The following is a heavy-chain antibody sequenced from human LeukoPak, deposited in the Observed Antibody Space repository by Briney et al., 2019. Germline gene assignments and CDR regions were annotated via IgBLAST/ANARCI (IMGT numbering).Heavy chain of an antibody. J-gene: IGHJ4*02. V-gene: IGHV1-18*01. CDR3: ARAFGSGFSDDGVDIESRFDY. Sequence: ASVKVSCKASGYTFTSYGISWVRQAPGQGLEWMGWISAYNGNTNYAQKLQGRVTMTTDSSTSTAYMELRSLRSDDTAVYYCARAFGSGFSDDGVDIESRFDYWGQGTLVTVSS. D-gene: IGHD3-10*01. CDR1: GYTFTSYG. CDR2: ISAYNGNT.